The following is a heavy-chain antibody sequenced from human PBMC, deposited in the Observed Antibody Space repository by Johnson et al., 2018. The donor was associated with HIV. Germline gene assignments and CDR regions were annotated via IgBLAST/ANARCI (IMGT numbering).Heavy chain of an antibody. CDR2: ISYDGSNK. Sequence: QVQLVESGGGVVQPGRSLRLSCAASGFTFSSYAMHWVRQAPGKGLEWVAVISYDGSNKYYADSVKGRFTISRDKSKNTLYLQMNSLRAEDTAVYFCASISLGAVNIWGQGTLVTVSS. J-gene: IGHJ3*02. CDR1: GFTFSSYA. V-gene: IGHV3-30-3*01. CDR3: ASISLGAVNI.